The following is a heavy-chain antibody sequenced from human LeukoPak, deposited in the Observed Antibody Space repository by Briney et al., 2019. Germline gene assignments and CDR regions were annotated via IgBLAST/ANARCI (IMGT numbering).Heavy chain of an antibody. D-gene: IGHD2-15*01. V-gene: IGHV4-31*03. CDR1: GGSISSGGYY. CDR2: IYHSGST. CDR3: ARGLKRPGIVVVVAASPGVYGMDV. Sequence: SETLSLTCTVSGGSISSGGYYWSWIRQHPGKGLEWIGEIYHSGSTNYNPSLKSRVTISVDKSKNQFSLKLSSVTAADTAVYYCARGLKRPGIVVVVAASPGVYGMDVWGQGTTVTVSS. J-gene: IGHJ6*02.